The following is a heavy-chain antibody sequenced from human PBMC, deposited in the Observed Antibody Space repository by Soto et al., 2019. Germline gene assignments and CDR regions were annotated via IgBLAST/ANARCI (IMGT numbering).Heavy chain of an antibody. D-gene: IGHD1-20*01. J-gene: IGHJ6*02. V-gene: IGHV3-7*01. CDR3: TRGNWNYYYGFDV. Sequence: VPLSLSCAASEFNFVRYYITWVRQVPGKGPEWVANIKPDGSELNYVDSEKGRLPISRDNANNSLYLQMNSLRAEETAVYFCTRGNWNYYYGFDVWGQGTTVTVSS. CDR2: IKPDGSEL. CDR1: EFNFVRYY.